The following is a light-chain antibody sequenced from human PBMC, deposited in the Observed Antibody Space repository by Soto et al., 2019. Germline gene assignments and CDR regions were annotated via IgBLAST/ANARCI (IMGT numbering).Light chain of an antibody. V-gene: IGKV1-5*01. CDR1: QSISSW. Sequence: DIEMTQCPSTLSASVGDRVTITCRASQSISSWLAWYQQKPGKAPKLLIYDASSLESGVPSRFSGSGSGTEFTLTITSLQPDDFATYYCQQYNSYPWTFGQGTKVDI. J-gene: IGKJ1*01. CDR2: DAS. CDR3: QQYNSYPWT.